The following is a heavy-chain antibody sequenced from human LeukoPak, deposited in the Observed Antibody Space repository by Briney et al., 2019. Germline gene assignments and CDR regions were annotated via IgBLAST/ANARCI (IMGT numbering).Heavy chain of an antibody. CDR2: NRGDMADS. J-gene: IGHJ4*02. Sequence: ASVKLSCKASRYTLSDFYMYWVGQAPGHRLEWGGWNRGDMADSGAAQKFQGRVTMTRDTSTDTAYMELTGLRFDDTAIYYCARVRGNSCDFWGEGTLVTVSS. D-gene: IGHD6-13*01. CDR1: RYTLSDFY. V-gene: IGHV1-2*02. CDR3: ARVRGNSCDF.